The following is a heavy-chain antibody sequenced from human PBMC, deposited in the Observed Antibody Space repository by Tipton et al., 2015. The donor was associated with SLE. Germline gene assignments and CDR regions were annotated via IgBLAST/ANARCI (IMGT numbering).Heavy chain of an antibody. CDR1: GGSISSHY. Sequence: TLPLTCTVSGGSISSHYWSWIRQPPGKGLEWIGYIYYSGSTNYDPSLKSRVTISVDTSKNQFSLKLSSVTAADTAVYYCARYGTYDGSRYFQHWGQGTLVTVSS. CDR3: ARYGTYDGSRYFQH. V-gene: IGHV4-59*11. J-gene: IGHJ1*01. CDR2: IYYSGST. D-gene: IGHD1-26*01.